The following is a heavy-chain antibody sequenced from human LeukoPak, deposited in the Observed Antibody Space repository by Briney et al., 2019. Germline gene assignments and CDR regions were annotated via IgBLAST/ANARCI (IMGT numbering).Heavy chain of an antibody. J-gene: IGHJ5*02. CDR2: IYPGDSDT. CDR3: AKSPSGFTYGRNWLDP. D-gene: IGHD3-22*01. V-gene: IGHV5-51*01. Sequence: GASLKISCKGSGYSFSSHWIAWVRQLHGKGLEWMGMIYPGDSDTRYSPSFEGQVTISADKSISTAYLQWRSLKASDTAMYYCAKSPSGFTYGRNWLDPWGQGTLVTVSS. CDR1: GYSFSSHW.